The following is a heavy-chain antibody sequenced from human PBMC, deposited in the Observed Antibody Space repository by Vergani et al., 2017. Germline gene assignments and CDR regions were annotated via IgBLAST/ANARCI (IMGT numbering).Heavy chain of an antibody. Sequence: EVQLVQSGAEVKKPGESLKISCKGSGYSFTRYWIGWVRQMPGKGLEWMGIIYPGDSDTRYSPSFQGQVTISADKSISTAYLQWSSLKASDTAMYYCARRYYYGSGNPEYRVGYYYYGMDVWGQGTTVTVSS. J-gene: IGHJ6*02. D-gene: IGHD3-10*01. CDR3: ARRYYYGSGNPEYRVGYYYYGMDV. V-gene: IGHV5-51*01. CDR2: IYPGDSDT. CDR1: GYSFTRYW.